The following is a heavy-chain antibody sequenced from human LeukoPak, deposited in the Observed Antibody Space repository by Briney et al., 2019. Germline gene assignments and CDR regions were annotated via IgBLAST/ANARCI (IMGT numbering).Heavy chain of an antibody. CDR2: ISANSGNT. D-gene: IGHD2-2*01. J-gene: IGHJ4*02. V-gene: IGHV1-18*01. Sequence: ASVKVSCKASGYTFSGFGISWVRQAPGQGLEWMGWISANSGNTNYAQKLQGRVTMTTDTSTSTAYMELRSLRSDDTAVYYCAREIPYPDCTSSGCYGPWDYWGQGTLVTVSS. CDR1: GYTFSGFG. CDR3: AREIPYPDCTSSGCYGPWDY.